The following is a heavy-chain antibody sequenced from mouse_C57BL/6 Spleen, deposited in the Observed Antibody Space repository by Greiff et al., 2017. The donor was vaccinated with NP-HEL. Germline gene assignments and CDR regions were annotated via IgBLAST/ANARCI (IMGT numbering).Heavy chain of an antibody. CDR1: GYTFTDYY. D-gene: IGHD2-2*01. J-gene: IGHJ1*03. Sequence: EVQLHQSGPELVKPGASVKISCKASGYTFTDYYMNWVKQSHGKSLEWIGDINPNNGGTSYNQKFKGKATLTVDKSSSTAYMELRSLTSEDSAVYYCARRGYPWYFDVWGTGTTVTVSS. CDR3: ARRGYPWYFDV. V-gene: IGHV1-26*01. CDR2: INPNNGGT.